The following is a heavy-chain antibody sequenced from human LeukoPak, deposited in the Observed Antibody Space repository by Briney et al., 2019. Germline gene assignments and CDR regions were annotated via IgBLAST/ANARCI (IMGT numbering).Heavy chain of an antibody. D-gene: IGHD3-22*01. V-gene: IGHV4-39*01. CDR2: IYYSGST. Sequence: SETLSLTCTVSGGSISSGAYYWGWIRQPPGKGLEWIGSIYYSGSTYYNPSLKSRVTISVDTSKYQFSLKLSSVTAADTAVYYCARFPYPYDSTDFPPVDYWGQGTLVTVSS. CDR3: ARFPYPYDSTDFPPVDY. J-gene: IGHJ4*02. CDR1: GGSISSGAYY.